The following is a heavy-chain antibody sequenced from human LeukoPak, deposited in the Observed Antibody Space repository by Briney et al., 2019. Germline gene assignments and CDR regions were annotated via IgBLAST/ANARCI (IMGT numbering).Heavy chain of an antibody. V-gene: IGHV3-9*01. CDR3: ARGRQLGTFDY. CDR2: ISWNSGST. Sequence: GGSLRLSCAASGFTFDDFDMHWVRQAPGKGLEWVSAISWNSGSTGYADSVRGRFTISRDNAKSSLYLQMNSLRAEDTAVYYCARGRQLGTFDYWGQGTLVTVSS. J-gene: IGHJ4*02. CDR1: GFTFDDFD. D-gene: IGHD6-6*01.